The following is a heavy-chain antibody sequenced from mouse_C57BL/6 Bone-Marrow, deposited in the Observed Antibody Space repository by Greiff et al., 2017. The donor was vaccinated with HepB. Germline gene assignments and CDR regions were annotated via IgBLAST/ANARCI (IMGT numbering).Heavy chain of an antibody. CDR3: ARRGVGSSSFFDWYFDV. CDR1: GYTFTDYN. CDR2: INPNNGGT. D-gene: IGHD1-1*01. V-gene: IGHV1-18*01. Sequence: VQLQQSGPELVKPGASVKIPCKASGYTFTDYNMDWVKQSHGKSLEWIGDINPNNGGTIYNQKFKGKATLTVDKSSSTAYMELRSLTSEDTAVYYCARRGVGSSSFFDWYFDVWGTGTTVTVSS. J-gene: IGHJ1*03.